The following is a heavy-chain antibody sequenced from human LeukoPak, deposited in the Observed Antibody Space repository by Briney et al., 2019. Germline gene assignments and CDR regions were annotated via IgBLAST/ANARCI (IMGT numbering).Heavy chain of an antibody. Sequence: GGSVQVSCKASGYTFTGYYMHWVRQAPGQELAGMGLINSNSGGKNYAQKFQGRVTMTRDTSISTAYMELSRLRSDDTAVYYCARGGIGYCSGGSCPMAFDIWGQGTMVTVSS. CDR2: INSNSGGK. V-gene: IGHV1-2*02. CDR3: ARGGIGYCSGGSCPMAFDI. D-gene: IGHD2-15*01. J-gene: IGHJ3*02. CDR1: GYTFTGYY.